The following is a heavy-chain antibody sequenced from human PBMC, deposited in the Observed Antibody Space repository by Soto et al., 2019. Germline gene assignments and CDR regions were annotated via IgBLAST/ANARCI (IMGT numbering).Heavy chain of an antibody. CDR3: ARYDTAMDYYYYYGMDV. CDR1: GDTFSSYA. J-gene: IGHJ6*02. Sequence: QVQLVQSGAEVKKPGSSVKVSCKASGDTFSSYAISWVRQAPGQGLEWMGGIIPIFGTANYAQKFQGRVTITADNSTSTAYMELSSPRSEDTAVYYCARYDTAMDYYYYYGMDVWGQGTTVTVSS. D-gene: IGHD5-18*01. CDR2: IIPIFGTA. V-gene: IGHV1-69*06.